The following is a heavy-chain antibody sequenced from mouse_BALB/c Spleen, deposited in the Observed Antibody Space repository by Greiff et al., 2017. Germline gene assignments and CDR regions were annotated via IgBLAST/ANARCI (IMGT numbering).Heavy chain of an antibody. J-gene: IGHJ2*01. CDR2: IYPYNGGT. CDR3: ASFPYYGSSYDAMDY. CDR1: GYTFTDYN. V-gene: IGHV1S29*02. Sequence: VHVKQSGPELVKPGASVKISCKASGYTFTDYNMHWVKQSHGKSLEWIGYIYPYNGGTGYNQKFKSKATLTVDNSSSTAYMELRSLTSEDSAVYYCASFPYYGSSYDAMDYWGQGTTLTVSS. D-gene: IGHD1-1*01.